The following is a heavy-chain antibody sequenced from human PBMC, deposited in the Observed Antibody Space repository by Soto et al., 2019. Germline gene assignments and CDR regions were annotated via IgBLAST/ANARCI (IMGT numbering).Heavy chain of an antibody. D-gene: IGHD3-10*01. V-gene: IGHV1-69*01. CDR1: GGTFSSYA. CDR2: IIPIFGTA. Sequence: QVQLVQSGAEVKKPGSSVKVSCKASGGTFSSYAISWVRQAPGQGLEWMGGIIPIFGTANYAQKFQGRVTITAAEYTRTAYMELSSLRSEDTAVYYCARGVVVRGVIITGGFDYWGQGTLVTVSS. CDR3: ARGVVVRGVIITGGFDY. J-gene: IGHJ4*02.